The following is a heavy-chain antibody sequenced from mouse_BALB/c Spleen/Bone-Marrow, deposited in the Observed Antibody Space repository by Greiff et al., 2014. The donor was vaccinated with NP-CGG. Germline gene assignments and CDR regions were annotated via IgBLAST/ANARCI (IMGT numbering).Heavy chain of an antibody. J-gene: IGHJ3*01. CDR3: ARDVGYGNYFVY. CDR2: SRNKAKYYTT. D-gene: IGHD2-10*02. Sequence: EVQRVESGGGLVQPGDSLRLSCATSGFTFSDFYMEWVRQPPGKSLEWIAASRNKAKYYTTEYSASVKGRFIVSRDTSQSVPYLQMNALRAEDTAIYYCARDVGYGNYFVYWGQGTLVTVSA. CDR1: GFTFSDFY. V-gene: IGHV7-1*02.